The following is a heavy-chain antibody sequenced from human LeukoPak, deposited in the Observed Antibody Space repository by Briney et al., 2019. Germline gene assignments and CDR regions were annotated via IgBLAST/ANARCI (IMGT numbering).Heavy chain of an antibody. CDR3: AKHYMGSSYNRGLDY. Sequence: SETLSLTCTVSGGSISSYYWSWIRQPPEKGLEWIGYIHYSGSTSYNPSLESRVTISVDTSKNQFSLKLSSVTAADTAIYYCAKHYMGSSYNRGLDYWGQGTLVTVSS. V-gene: IGHV4-59*08. CDR1: GGSISSYY. CDR2: IHYSGST. D-gene: IGHD3-10*01. J-gene: IGHJ4*02.